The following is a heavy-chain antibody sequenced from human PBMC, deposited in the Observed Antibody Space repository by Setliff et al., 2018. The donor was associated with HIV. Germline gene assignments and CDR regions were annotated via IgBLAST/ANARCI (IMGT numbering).Heavy chain of an antibody. Sequence: VASVKVSCKASGYTFTGYYMHWVRQAPGQGLEWMGWIYPNSGGTNYAQKFQGRVTMTRDTSISTAYMELSRLRSDDTAVYYCARGPITMIVVYFDYWGQGTLVTVSS. CDR2: IYPNSGGT. CDR1: GYTFTGYY. J-gene: IGHJ4*02. CDR3: ARGPITMIVVYFDY. V-gene: IGHV1-2*02. D-gene: IGHD3-22*01.